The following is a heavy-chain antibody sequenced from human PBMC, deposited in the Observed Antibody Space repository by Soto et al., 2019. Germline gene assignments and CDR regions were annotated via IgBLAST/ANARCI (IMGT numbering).Heavy chain of an antibody. CDR1: GGTFSSYA. CDR3: ARSEEQQLASFDY. Sequence: KVSCKASGGTFSSYAISWVRQAPGQGLEWMGGIIPIFGTANYAQKFQGRVTITADKSTSTAYMELSSLRSEDAAVYYCARSEEQQLASFDYWGQGTLVTVSS. J-gene: IGHJ4*02. V-gene: IGHV1-69*06. D-gene: IGHD6-13*01. CDR2: IIPIFGTA.